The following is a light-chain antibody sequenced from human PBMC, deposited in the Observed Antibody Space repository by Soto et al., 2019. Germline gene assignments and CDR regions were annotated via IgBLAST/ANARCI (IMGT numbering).Light chain of an antibody. CDR3: QSYDSSLSGGV. CDR2: GNN. Sequence: QSVLTQPPSVSGAPGRRVTISCTGSSSNIGAGYDVHWYQQVPGTAPKLLIYGNNNRPSGVPDRFSGSKSDTSASLAITGLQAEDEADYYCQSYDSSLSGGVFGTGTK. J-gene: IGLJ1*01. CDR1: SSNIGAGYD. V-gene: IGLV1-40*01.